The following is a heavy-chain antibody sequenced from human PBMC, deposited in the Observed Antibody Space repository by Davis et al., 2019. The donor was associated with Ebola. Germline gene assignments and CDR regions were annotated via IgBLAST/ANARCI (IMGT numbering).Heavy chain of an antibody. D-gene: IGHD1-26*01. J-gene: IGHJ4*02. CDR3: VRSGAKTPHRHYLDK. CDR1: GFTFSDYY. Sequence: GESLKISCAASGFTFSDYYMSWVRQAPGKGPEWVATMDQHQRETFYVDSVKGRFTTSRDNARNSMYLQMNSLRDDDTAVYFCVRSGAKTPHRHYLDKWGQGSLVTVSS. V-gene: IGHV3-7*01. CDR2: MDQHQRET.